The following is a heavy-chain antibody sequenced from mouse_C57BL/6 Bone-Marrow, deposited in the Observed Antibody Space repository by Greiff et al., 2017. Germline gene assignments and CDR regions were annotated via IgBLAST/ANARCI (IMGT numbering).Heavy chain of an antibody. CDR1: GYTFTSYW. Sequence: QVQLQQPGAELVKPGASVKLSCKASGYTFTSYWMHWVKQRPGQSLEWIGMIHPNSGSTNYNEKFKSKATLTVDKSSSTAYMQLSSLTSEDSSVYYCAGGAYGSSSFAYWGQGTLVTVAA. CDR2: IHPNSGST. V-gene: IGHV1-64*01. CDR3: AGGAYGSSSFAY. J-gene: IGHJ3*01. D-gene: IGHD1-1*01.